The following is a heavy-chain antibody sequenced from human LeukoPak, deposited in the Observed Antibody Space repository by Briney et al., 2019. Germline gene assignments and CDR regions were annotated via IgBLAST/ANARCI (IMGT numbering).Heavy chain of an antibody. CDR1: GFTFSSHG. D-gene: IGHD6-19*01. Sequence: PGGSLRLSCAASGFTFSSHGMSWVRQAPGKGLEWVSSISSSSSYIYYADSVKGRFTISRDNAKNSLYLQMNSLRAEDTAVYYCARHLGRAVAFMDVWGKGTTVTVSS. CDR3: ARHLGRAVAFMDV. CDR2: ISSSSSYI. V-gene: IGHV3-21*01. J-gene: IGHJ6*03.